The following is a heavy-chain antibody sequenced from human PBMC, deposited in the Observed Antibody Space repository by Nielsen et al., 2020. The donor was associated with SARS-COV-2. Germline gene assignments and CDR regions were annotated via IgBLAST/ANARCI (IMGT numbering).Heavy chain of an antibody. CDR2: ISSSSTYI. CDR1: GFTFSDYT. Sequence: GGSLRLSCAASGFTFSDYTLNWVRRAPGKGLEWVSSISSSSTYIYYADSVKGRFTISRNNGRDSLYLQMNSLRTEDTAVYYCARPYSSGWHYYYYGMDVWGQGTTVTVSS. CDR3: ARPYSSGWHYYYYGMDV. J-gene: IGHJ6*02. V-gene: IGHV3-21*01. D-gene: IGHD6-19*01.